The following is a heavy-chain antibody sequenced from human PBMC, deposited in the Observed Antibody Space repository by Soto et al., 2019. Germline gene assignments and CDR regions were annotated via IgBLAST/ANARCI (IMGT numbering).Heavy chain of an antibody. V-gene: IGHV4-39*01. CDR1: GGSISSSSYY. D-gene: IGHD5-12*01. CDR2: IYYSGST. Sequence: SETLSLTCTVSGGSISSSSYYWGWIRQPPGKGLEWIGSIYYSGSTYYNPSLKSRVTISVDTSKNQFSLKLSSVTAADTAVYYCARQGGYSGYDQYYFDYWGQGTLVTVSS. J-gene: IGHJ4*02. CDR3: ARQGGYSGYDQYYFDY.